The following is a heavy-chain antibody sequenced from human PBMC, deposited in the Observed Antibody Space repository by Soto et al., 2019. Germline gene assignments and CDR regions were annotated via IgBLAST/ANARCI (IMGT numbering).Heavy chain of an antibody. CDR3: ARGGSNDWQVAFDI. Sequence: SSETLSLTCVVSGGSFSTYCYSWIRQSPGKGLEWIGEINHNGNNSYSPSLKSRVTMSLDTSKNQFSLKLTSVTAADTAVYYCARGGSNDWQVAFDIWGQGTMVTVSS. V-gene: IGHV4-34*01. CDR1: GGSFSTYC. J-gene: IGHJ3*02. D-gene: IGHD3-9*01. CDR2: INHNGNN.